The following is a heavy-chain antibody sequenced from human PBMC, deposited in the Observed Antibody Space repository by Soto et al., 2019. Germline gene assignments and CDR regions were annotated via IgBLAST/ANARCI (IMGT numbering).Heavy chain of an antibody. J-gene: IGHJ6*02. CDR1: GYTFTSYA. Sequence: QVQLVQSGAEVKKPGASVKVSCKASGYTFTSYAMHWVRQAPGQRLEWMGWINAGNGNTKYSQKFQGRVTITRDTFASKAYMEVSSLRSEDTAGYYCATRGRSLGYYYGMDVWGQGTTVTVSS. CDR2: INAGNGNT. V-gene: IGHV1-3*01. CDR3: ATRGRSLGYYYGMDV. D-gene: IGHD3-10*01.